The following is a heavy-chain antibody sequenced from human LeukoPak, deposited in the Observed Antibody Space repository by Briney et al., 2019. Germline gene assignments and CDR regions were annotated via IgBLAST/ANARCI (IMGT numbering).Heavy chain of an antibody. J-gene: IGHJ4*02. D-gene: IGHD3-22*01. Sequence: PGRSLRLSCAASGFTFSSYGMHWVRQAPGKGLEWVAVIWYDGSNKYYADSVKGRFTISRDNSKNSLYLQMNSLRAEDTALYYCATAYYYDSSGYYRYWGQGTLVTVSS. V-gene: IGHV3-33*01. CDR2: IWYDGSNK. CDR3: ATAYYYDSSGYYRY. CDR1: GFTFSSYG.